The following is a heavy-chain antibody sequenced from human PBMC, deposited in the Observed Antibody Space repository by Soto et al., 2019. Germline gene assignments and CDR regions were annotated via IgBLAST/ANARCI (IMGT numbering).Heavy chain of an antibody. Sequence: GASVKVSCKASGGTFGSYAISWVRQAPGQGLEWMGGIIPIFGTANYAQKFQGRVTITADESTSTAYMELSSLRSEDTAVYYCARGEGSSWYGDAFDIWGQGTMVTVSS. D-gene: IGHD6-13*01. CDR3: ARGEGSSWYGDAFDI. V-gene: IGHV1-69*13. J-gene: IGHJ3*02. CDR1: GGTFGSYA. CDR2: IIPIFGTA.